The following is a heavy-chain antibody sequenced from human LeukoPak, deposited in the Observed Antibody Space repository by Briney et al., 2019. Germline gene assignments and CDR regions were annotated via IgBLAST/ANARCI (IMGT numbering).Heavy chain of an antibody. D-gene: IGHD3-22*01. J-gene: IGHJ4*02. CDR3: AKDQGYYDSSGYGPIVGYFDY. Sequence: PGGSLRLSCAASGFTFSSYWMSWVRQAPGKGLEWVANIKQDGSEKYYVDSVKGRFTISRDNSKNTLYLQMNSLRAEDTPVYYCAKDQGYYDSSGYGPIVGYFDYWGQGTLVTVSS. V-gene: IGHV3-7*01. CDR1: GFTFSSYW. CDR2: IKQDGSEK.